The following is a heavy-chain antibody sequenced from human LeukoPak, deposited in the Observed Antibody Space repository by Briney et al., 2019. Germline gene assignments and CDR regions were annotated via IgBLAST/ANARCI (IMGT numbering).Heavy chain of an antibody. Sequence: GGALRLSCAASGFTFSSYNMNWVRQAPGKGLEWVSSISSSRSYIYYADSVKGRFTISRDIANNSLYLQMNSLRADDTAVYYCARSATVTTLPFDSWGQGTLVSVSS. J-gene: IGHJ4*02. D-gene: IGHD4-17*01. V-gene: IGHV3-21*01. CDR3: ARSATVTTLPFDS. CDR2: ISSSRSYI. CDR1: GFTFSSYN.